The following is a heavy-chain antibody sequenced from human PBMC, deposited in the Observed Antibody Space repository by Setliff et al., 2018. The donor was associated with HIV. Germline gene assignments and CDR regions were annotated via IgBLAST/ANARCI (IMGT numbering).Heavy chain of an antibody. CDR3: GSGSYIRNWYFDL. CDR2: ISDSGGNS. Sequence: QTGGSLRLSCAVAASGFTFRNYAMTWVRQAPGKGLEWVSGISDSGGNSYYADSVKGRFTISRDNSKNTLYLQMNSLRGDDTAVYYYGSGSYIRNWYFDLWGRGTLVTVSS. D-gene: IGHD3-10*01. V-gene: IGHV3-23*01. J-gene: IGHJ2*01. CDR1: GFTFRNYA.